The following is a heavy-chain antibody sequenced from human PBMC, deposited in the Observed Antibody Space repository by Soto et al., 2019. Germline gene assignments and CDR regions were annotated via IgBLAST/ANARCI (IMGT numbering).Heavy chain of an antibody. J-gene: IGHJ4*02. CDR2: ISYSGST. CDR3: ARRDRMITFGGVIVPAGGNFDY. Sequence: SETLSLTCTVSGGSISSSSYYWGWIRQPPGKGLEWIGSISYSGSTYYNPSLKSRVTIFVDTSKNQFYLKLSSVTAADTAVYYCARRDRMITFGGVIVPAGGNFDYWGQGTLVTVSS. CDR1: GGSISSSSYY. D-gene: IGHD3-16*02. V-gene: IGHV4-39*01.